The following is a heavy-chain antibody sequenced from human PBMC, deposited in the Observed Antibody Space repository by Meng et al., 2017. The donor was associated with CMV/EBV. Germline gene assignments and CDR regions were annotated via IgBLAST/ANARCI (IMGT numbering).Heavy chain of an antibody. CDR3: AKPPYDYSNLYYFDY. D-gene: IGHD4-11*01. CDR1: GFTFDDYG. CDR2: INWNGGST. V-gene: IGHV3-20*04. J-gene: IGHJ4*02. Sequence: GGSLRLSCAASGFTFDDYGRSWVRQAPGKGLEWGSGINWNGGSTGYADSVKGRFTISRANAKNSMYLQMNSLRAEDTAVYYCAKPPYDYSNLYYFDYWGQGTLVTVSS.